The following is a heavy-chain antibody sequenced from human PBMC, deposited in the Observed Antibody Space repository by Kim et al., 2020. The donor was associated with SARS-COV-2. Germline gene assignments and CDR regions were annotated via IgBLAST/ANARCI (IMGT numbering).Heavy chain of an antibody. CDR3: ARAFEFFFDY. D-gene: IGHD3-9*01. J-gene: IGHJ4*02. V-gene: IGHV3-33*01. Sequence: GGSLRLSCAASGFTFSSYGMHWVRQAPGKGLEWVAVIWYDGSNKYYEDAVKGRVTISRDNSKNTLYLQMNSLRAEDTAVYYCARAFEFFFDYWGQGTLVTVSS. CDR2: IWYDGSNK. CDR1: GFTFSSYG.